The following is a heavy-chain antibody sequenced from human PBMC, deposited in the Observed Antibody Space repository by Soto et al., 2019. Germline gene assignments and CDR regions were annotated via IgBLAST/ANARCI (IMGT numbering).Heavy chain of an antibody. Sequence: SETLSLTCTVSGGSISSSSYYWGWIRQPPGKGLEWIGSIYYSGSTYYNPSLKSRVTISVDTSKNQFSLKLSSVTAADTAVYYCATAYDALISNWYFDLWGRGTLVTIS. D-gene: IGHD3-16*01. V-gene: IGHV4-39*07. J-gene: IGHJ2*01. CDR2: IYYSGST. CDR3: ATAYDALISNWYFDL. CDR1: GGSISSSSYY.